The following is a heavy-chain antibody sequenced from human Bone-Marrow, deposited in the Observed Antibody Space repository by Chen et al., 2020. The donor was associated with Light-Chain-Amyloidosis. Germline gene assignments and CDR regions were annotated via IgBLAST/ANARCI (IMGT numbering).Heavy chain of an antibody. V-gene: IGHV6-1*01. J-gene: IGHJ3*02. CDR2: TYCSSKCYN. CDR1: GDSVPSNGVA. CDR3: VRGRNSAFDM. D-gene: IGHD6-13*01. Sequence: QVQLQQSGPGLVKPSQTLSLTCAISGDSVPSNGVAWNWIRQSPSRGLEWLGRTYCSSKCYNDYAASVKSRIFINPDTSKNQFSLQLSSVTPEDTAVYYCVRGRNSAFDMWGQGTMVTVSS.